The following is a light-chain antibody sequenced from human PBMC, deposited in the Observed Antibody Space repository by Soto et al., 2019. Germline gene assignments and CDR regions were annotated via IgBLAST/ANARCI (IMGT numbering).Light chain of an antibody. V-gene: IGLV1-44*01. J-gene: IGLJ1*01. Sequence: QSALTQPPSASGTPGQRVTIYCSGSSSNIGSNTVNWYQQLPGTAPKLLIYSNNQRPSGVPDRFSGSRSGTSASLAISGLQSQDEPDYYCAAWDDSLNGRVFGTGTKVTAL. CDR2: SNN. CDR3: AAWDDSLNGRV. CDR1: SSNIGSNT.